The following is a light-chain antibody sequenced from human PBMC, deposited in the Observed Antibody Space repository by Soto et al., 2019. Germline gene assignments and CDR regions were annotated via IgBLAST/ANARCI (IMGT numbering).Light chain of an antibody. Sequence: QSALTQPRSVSGSPGQSVAISCTGTSRDVDAYDFVSWYQHHPGKAPKLIVSEVSKRPSGVSHRFSGSKSGNTASLTISGLQAEDEAGYFCCSFAGSFYVFGTGTRSPS. J-gene: IGLJ1*01. CDR1: SRDVDAYDF. V-gene: IGLV2-11*01. CDR2: EVS. CDR3: CSFAGSFYV.